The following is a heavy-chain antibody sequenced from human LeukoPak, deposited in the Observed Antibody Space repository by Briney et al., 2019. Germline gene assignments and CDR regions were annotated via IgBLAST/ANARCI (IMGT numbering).Heavy chain of an antibody. Sequence: ASVKVSCKASGYRFNTYGITWVRQAPGQGLEWMGWINTDNGKTNYAHRLQGRVTVTKDTSTSTSYMELRSLTSDDTAVYYCARDRGGSYFQAWGQGTLATVSS. CDR3: ARDRGGSYFQA. J-gene: IGHJ1*01. V-gene: IGHV1-18*01. D-gene: IGHD1-26*01. CDR2: INTDNGKT. CDR1: GYRFNTYG.